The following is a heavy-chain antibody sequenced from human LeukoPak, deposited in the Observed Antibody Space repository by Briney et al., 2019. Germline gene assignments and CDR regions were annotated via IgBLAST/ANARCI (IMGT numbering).Heavy chain of an antibody. Sequence: GRSLRLSCAASGFTFSSYAMHWVRQAPGKGLEWVAVISYDGSNKYYADSVKGRFTISRDNSKNTLYLQMNSLRAEDTAVYYCARDPPIVGASDYWGQGTLVTVSS. CDR2: ISYDGSNK. D-gene: IGHD1-26*01. CDR3: ARDPPIVGASDY. V-gene: IGHV3-30*14. J-gene: IGHJ4*02. CDR1: GFTFSSYA.